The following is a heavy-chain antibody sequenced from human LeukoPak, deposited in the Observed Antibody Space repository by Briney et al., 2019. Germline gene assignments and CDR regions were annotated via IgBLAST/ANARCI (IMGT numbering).Heavy chain of an antibody. CDR1: GFTVSTDY. J-gene: IGHJ4*02. CDR3: GRLTS. Sequence: PGGSLRLSCAASGFTVSTDYMSWVRQAPGKGLEWVSVISSGGNTYYADSVKGRFTISRDNSKNTMYLQMNGLRAEDTAVYYCGRLTSWGQGTLVTVSS. CDR2: ISSGGNT. D-gene: IGHD1-1*01. V-gene: IGHV3-53*01.